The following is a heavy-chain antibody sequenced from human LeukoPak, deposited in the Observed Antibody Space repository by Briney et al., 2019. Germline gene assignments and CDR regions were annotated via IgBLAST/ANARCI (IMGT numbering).Heavy chain of an antibody. CDR1: GDSVSSKNGA. J-gene: IGHJ4*02. CDR2: TYYRSKWYN. CDR3: ARDFGTTGWHAFDY. V-gene: IGHV6-1*01. D-gene: IGHD6-19*01. Sequence: SQTLSLTCVVSGDSVSSKNGAWNWIRQSPSRGLEWLGRTYYRSKWYNDYAESMEGRMTISQDTSKNQYSLHLNSVTPDDTAVYYCARDFGTTGWHAFDYWGQGTLVTVSS.